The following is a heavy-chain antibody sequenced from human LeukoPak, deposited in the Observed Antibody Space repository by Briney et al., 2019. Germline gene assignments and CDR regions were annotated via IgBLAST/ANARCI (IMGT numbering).Heavy chain of an antibody. CDR2: IKHDGRKE. J-gene: IGHJ5*02. V-gene: IGHV3-7*01. CDR1: GFPFATYW. Sequence: GGSLRLSCEGSGFPFATYWMAWVRQAPGKGLEWVASIKHDGRKEHYVDSIKGRFTISRDNGKNSVYLQMKNLRVEDTAMYYCSREFHPWGQGTLVIVSS. CDR3: SREFHP.